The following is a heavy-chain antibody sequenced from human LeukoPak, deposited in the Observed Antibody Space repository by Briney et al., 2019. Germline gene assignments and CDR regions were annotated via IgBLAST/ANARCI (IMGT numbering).Heavy chain of an antibody. V-gene: IGHV3-33*06. CDR3: AKDRLTMVRGVLDY. D-gene: IGHD3-10*01. CDR1: GFTFSDYY. J-gene: IGHJ4*02. CDR2: IWYDGSNK. Sequence: PGGSLRLSCAASGFTFSDYYMSWLRQAPGKGLEWVAVIWYDGSNKYYAGSVKGRFTISRDNSKNTLYLQMNSLRAEDTAVYYCAKDRLTMVRGVLDYWGQGTLVTVSS.